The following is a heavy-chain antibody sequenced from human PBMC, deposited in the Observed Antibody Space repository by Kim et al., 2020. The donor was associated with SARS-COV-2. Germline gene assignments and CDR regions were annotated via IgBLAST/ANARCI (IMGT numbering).Heavy chain of an antibody. D-gene: IGHD6-6*01. V-gene: IGHV4-34*01. J-gene: IGHJ5*02. CDR1: GGSFSGYY. Sequence: SETLSLTCAVYGGSFSGYYWSWIRQPPGKGLEWIGEINHSGSTNYNPSLKSRVTISVDTSKNQFSLKLSSVTAADTAVYYCARVVGSSLYNWFDPWGQGT. CDR3: ARVVGSSLYNWFDP. CDR2: INHSGST.